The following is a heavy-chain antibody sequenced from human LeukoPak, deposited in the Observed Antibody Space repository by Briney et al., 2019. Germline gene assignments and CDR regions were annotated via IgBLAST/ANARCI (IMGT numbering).Heavy chain of an antibody. D-gene: IGHD6-19*01. V-gene: IGHV1-24*01. CDR1: GYTLTELS. CDR3: ATIQPAPRWLARESYYFDY. CDR2: FDPEDGET. Sequence: GASVKVSCKVSGYTLTELSMHWVRQAPGKGLEWMGGFDPEDGETIYAQKFQGRVTMTEDTSTDTAYMELSSLRSEDTAVYYCATIQPAPRWLARESYYFDYWGQGTLVTVSS. J-gene: IGHJ4*02.